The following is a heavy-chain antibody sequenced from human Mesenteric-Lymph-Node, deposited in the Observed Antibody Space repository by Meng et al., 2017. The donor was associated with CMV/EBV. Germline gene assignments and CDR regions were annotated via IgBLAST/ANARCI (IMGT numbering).Heavy chain of an antibody. V-gene: IGHV4-38-2*02. Sequence: SETLSLTCTVSGYSISSGYYWGWIRQPPGKGLEWIGYIYYSGSTNYNPSLKSRVTISVDTSKNQFSLKLSSVTAADTAVYYCARDQGRYYYYYGMDVWGQGTTVTVSS. J-gene: IGHJ6*02. CDR1: GYSISSGYY. CDR3: ARDQGRYYYYYGMDV. CDR2: IYYSGST.